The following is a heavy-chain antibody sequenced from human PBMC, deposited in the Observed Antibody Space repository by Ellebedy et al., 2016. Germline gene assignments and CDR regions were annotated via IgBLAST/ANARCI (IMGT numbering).Heavy chain of an antibody. J-gene: IGHJ3*01. CDR3: AREWSAFDV. D-gene: IGHD1-26*01. Sequence: SKTLSLTCTVSGGSISSYYWSWIRQPPGKGLEWIGYIHYSGSTNYNPSLKSRVTTSVDTSKNQLSLKLSSVTTADTAVYYCAREWSAFDVWGQGTMVTVSS. CDR2: IHYSGST. V-gene: IGHV4-59*01. CDR1: GGSISSYY.